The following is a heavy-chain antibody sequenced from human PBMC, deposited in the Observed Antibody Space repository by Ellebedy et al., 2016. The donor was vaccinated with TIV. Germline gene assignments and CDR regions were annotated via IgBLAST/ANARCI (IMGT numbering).Heavy chain of an antibody. Sequence: GESLKISCAASGFTFSNHVLHWVRQAPGKGLEWVALVWFDGSLQYYADSVRGRFSISRDNAKNSLYLQVNSLRAEDTAVYYCASARIVGATGRNMDVWGQGTTVTVSS. CDR3: ASARIVGATGRNMDV. CDR2: VWFDGSLQ. D-gene: IGHD1-26*01. CDR1: GFTFSNHV. V-gene: IGHV3-33*03. J-gene: IGHJ6*02.